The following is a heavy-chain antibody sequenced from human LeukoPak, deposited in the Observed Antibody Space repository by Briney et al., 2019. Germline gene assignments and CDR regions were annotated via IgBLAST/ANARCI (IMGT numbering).Heavy chain of an antibody. D-gene: IGHD3-3*01. CDR2: IDPSDSYT. Sequence: GESLKISCKGSGYTFTSYWISWVSQMPGKGLGWMGKIDPSDSYTSYSPSFQGHVTISADKSISAAFLQWSSLTASDTAMYYCARHSHYDFWSGYLDYWGQGTLVTVSS. J-gene: IGHJ4*02. CDR3: ARHSHYDFWSGYLDY. CDR1: GYTFTSYW. V-gene: IGHV5-10-1*01.